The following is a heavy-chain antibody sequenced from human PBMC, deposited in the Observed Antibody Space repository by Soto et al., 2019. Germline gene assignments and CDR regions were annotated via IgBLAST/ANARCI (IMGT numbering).Heavy chain of an antibody. D-gene: IGHD4-17*01. J-gene: IGHJ4*02. Sequence: QVQLQESGPGLVKPSQTLSLTCTVSGGSISSGDYYWSWIRQPPGKGLEWIGYIYYSGSTYYNTSLKSRVTISVDTSKNQFSLKLSSVTAADTAVYYCATEPDYGDYVNGFDYWGQGTLVTVSS. CDR3: ATEPDYGDYVNGFDY. CDR2: IYYSGST. CDR1: GGSISSGDYY. V-gene: IGHV4-30-4*01.